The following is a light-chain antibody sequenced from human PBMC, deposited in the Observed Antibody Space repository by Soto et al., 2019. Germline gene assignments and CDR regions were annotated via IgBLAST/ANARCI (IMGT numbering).Light chain of an antibody. CDR1: SSDVGGYNY. CDR2: EVI. Sequence: QSALTQPPSASGSPGQSVTISCTGTSSDVGGYNYGSWYQQHPGKAPKLMIYEVIKRPSGVPDRFSGAKSGNTASLTVSGLQAEDEADYYCSSYEGSNNLVFGTGTKLTVL. J-gene: IGLJ1*01. V-gene: IGLV2-8*01. CDR3: SSYEGSNNLV.